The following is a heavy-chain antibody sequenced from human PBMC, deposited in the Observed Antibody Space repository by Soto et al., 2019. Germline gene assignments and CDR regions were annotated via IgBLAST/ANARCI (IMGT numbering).Heavy chain of an antibody. V-gene: IGHV4-34*01. Sequence: SETLSLTCAVYGGSFSGYYWSWIRQPPGKGLEWIGEINHSGRTNYNPSLKSRVTISVDTSKNQFSLKLSSVTAADTAVYYCARVGYYDSSGYLGYYYYYGMDVWGQGTTVTVSS. CDR3: ARVGYYDSSGYLGYYYYYGMDV. D-gene: IGHD3-22*01. J-gene: IGHJ6*02. CDR1: GGSFSGYY. CDR2: INHSGRT.